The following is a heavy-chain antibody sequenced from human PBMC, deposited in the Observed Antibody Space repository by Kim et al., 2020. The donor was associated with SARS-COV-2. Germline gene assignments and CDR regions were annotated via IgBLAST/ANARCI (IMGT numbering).Heavy chain of an antibody. CDR1: GDSVSSNNAA. CDR2: TYYRSKWYN. Sequence: SQTLSLTCAISGDSVSSNNAAWNWVRQSPSRGLEWLARTYYRSKWYNEYAVSVESRITINPDTSKNQFSLQLDSVTPEDTAVYYCARNPSGLPQWGTFDIWGQGTMVTVSS. D-gene: IGHD2-8*01. CDR3: ARNPSGLPQWGTFDI. V-gene: IGHV6-1*01. J-gene: IGHJ3*02.